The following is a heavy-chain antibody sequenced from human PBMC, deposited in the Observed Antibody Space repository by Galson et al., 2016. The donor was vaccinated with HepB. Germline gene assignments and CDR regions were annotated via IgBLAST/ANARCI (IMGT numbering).Heavy chain of an antibody. V-gene: IGHV4-59*02. CDR3: AKTGGVGVTPFDY. Sequence: SETLSLTCTVSGGSVSSHYWSWIRQSPGRGLEWIGYVHYNWGTDYNPSLKSRVTTSVDTSKNQFSLKLTSMTAADTAVYYCAKTGGVGVTPFDYWGQGTLVTVSS. D-gene: IGHD1-26*01. CDR2: VHYNWGT. CDR1: GGSVSSHY. J-gene: IGHJ4*02.